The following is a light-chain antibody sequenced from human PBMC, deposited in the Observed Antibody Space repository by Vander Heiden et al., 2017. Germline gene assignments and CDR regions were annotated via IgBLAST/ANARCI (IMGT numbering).Light chain of an antibody. CDR2: QDS. CDR3: QAWDSSTVV. V-gene: IGLV3-1*01. Sequence: SYDLTQPPSVSVSPGQTATITCTGAKSGDKYACWYQQKPGQSPVLVIYQDSKRPAGIPERFSGSNSGNTATLTISGTQAMDEADYYCQAWDSSTVVFGGGTKLTVL. CDR1: KSGDKY. J-gene: IGLJ2*01.